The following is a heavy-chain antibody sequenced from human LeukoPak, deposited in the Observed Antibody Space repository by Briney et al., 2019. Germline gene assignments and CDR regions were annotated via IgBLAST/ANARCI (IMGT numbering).Heavy chain of an antibody. CDR1: GGSISSGDYY. CDR3: ASSTPSRAFDI. V-gene: IGHV4-30-4*08. Sequence: SQTLSLTCTVSGGSISSGDYYWSSIRQPPGKGLEWIGYIYYSGSTYYNPSLKSRVTISVETSKNQFSLKLSSVTAANTAVYYCASSTPSRAFDIWGQRTMVTVSS. D-gene: IGHD2-2*01. CDR2: IYYSGST. J-gene: IGHJ3*02.